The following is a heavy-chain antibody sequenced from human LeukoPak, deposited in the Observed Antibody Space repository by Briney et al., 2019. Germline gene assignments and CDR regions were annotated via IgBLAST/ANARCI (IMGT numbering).Heavy chain of an antibody. V-gene: IGHV3-23*01. J-gene: IGHJ4*02. CDR2: ISGSGCST. CDR1: GFTLSSYA. D-gene: IGHD3-22*01. Sequence: GSLRLSCSASGFTLSSYAMRVVRPATREGVEWVSPISGSGCSTYYADSVKGRYTISRDNSKNTLYLQMNSLRAEDTAVYYCAKDYYYDSSGSVDYWGQGTLVTVSS. CDR3: AKDYYYDSSGSVDY.